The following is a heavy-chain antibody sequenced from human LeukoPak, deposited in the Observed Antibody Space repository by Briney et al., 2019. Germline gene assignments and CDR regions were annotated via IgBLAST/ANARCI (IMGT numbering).Heavy chain of an antibody. J-gene: IGHJ4*02. Sequence: ASVRVSCKASGYRFTGYYMHWVRQAPGQGLEWMGWINCNSGGTKFSQKFQGRVTMTRDTSTRTAYMELSSLNYDDTAVYYCARDNDSRDPPHFDYWGQGTLVTVSS. CDR3: ARDNDSRDPPHFDY. V-gene: IGHV1-2*02. CDR1: GYRFTGYY. D-gene: IGHD3-16*01. CDR2: INCNSGGT.